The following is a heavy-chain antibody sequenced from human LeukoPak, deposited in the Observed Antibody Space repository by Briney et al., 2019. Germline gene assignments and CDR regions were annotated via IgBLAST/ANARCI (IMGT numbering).Heavy chain of an antibody. V-gene: IGHV3-53*01. J-gene: IGHJ5*02. D-gene: IGHD6-19*01. CDR2: IYSGGST. CDR1: GFTVSSNY. CDR3: ARESRYSSGWYYWFDP. Sequence: GGSLRLSCAASGFTVSSNYMSWVRQAPGKGLEWVSVIYSGGSTYYADSVKGRFTISRDNSKNTLYLQMNSPRAEDTAVYYCARESRYSSGWYYWFDPWGQGTLVTVSS.